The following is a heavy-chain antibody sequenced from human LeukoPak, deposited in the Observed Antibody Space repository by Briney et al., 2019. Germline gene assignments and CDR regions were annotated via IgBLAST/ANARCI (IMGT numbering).Heavy chain of an antibody. CDR1: GFTFNSYD. V-gene: IGHV3-23*01. Sequence: GESLRLSCAASGFTFNSYDMIWVRQAPGKGLEWVSVISASGSSTYYSDSVKGRITISRDKSSNTLYLQMSSLGDEDTAVYYCAKGGRFCRASSYRIDYYCWGQG. J-gene: IGHJ6*01. D-gene: IGHD3-10*01. CDR2: ISASGSST. CDR3: AKGGRFCRASSYRIDYYC.